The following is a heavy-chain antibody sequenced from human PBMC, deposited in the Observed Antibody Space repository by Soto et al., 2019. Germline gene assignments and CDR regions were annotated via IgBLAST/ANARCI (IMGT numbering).Heavy chain of an antibody. CDR1: GFTFSSYS. Sequence: EVQLVESGGGLVKPGGSLRLSCAASGFTFSSYSMNWVRQAPGKGLEWVSSISSSSSYIYYADSVKGRFTISRDNVKNSLYLQMNSLRAEDTAVYYCARVEPSSSGYRYGMDVWGQGTTVTVCS. D-gene: IGHD6-13*01. V-gene: IGHV3-21*01. J-gene: IGHJ6*02. CDR3: ARVEPSSSGYRYGMDV. CDR2: ISSSSSYI.